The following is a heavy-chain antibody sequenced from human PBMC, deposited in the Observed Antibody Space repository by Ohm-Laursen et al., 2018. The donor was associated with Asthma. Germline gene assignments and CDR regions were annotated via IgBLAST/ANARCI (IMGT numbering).Heavy chain of an antibody. J-gene: IGHJ4*02. Sequence: SLRLSCAASGFTVSSNYMSWVRQAPGKGLEGVSVIYSGGSTYYADSVKGRFTISRDNSKNTLYLQMNSLRAEDTAVYYCARFSSGWHFDYWGQGTLVTVSS. CDR3: ARFSSGWHFDY. CDR1: GFTVSSNY. CDR2: IYSGGST. D-gene: IGHD6-19*01. V-gene: IGHV3-53*01.